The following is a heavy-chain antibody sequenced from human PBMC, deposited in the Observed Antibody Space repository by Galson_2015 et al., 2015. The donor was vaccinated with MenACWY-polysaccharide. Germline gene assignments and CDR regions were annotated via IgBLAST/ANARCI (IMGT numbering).Heavy chain of an antibody. Sequence: SLRLSCAASGFSFRSYWMSWVRQAPGKGLEWVADIKQDGSEEYYVDSVKGRFAISRDNARNSLYLQMNSLRAEDTAVYFCARDTGVSRTDDWSFDLWGRCSQVTVSS. V-gene: IGHV3-7*01. CDR1: GFSFRSYW. CDR2: IKQDGSEE. CDR3: ARDTGVSRTDDWSFDL. J-gene: IGHJ2*01. D-gene: IGHD1-7*01.